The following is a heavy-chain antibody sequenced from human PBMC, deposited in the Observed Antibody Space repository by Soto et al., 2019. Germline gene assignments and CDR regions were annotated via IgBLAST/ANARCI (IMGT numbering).Heavy chain of an antibody. CDR3: ARESYSRSDNWFDA. CDR2: INTVDGNT. V-gene: IGHV1-3*04. D-gene: IGHD6-13*01. Sequence: ASVKVSCKASGYTFTSYAIHWVRQAPGQRLEWMGWINTVDGNTKYSQNFQGRVTITRDTSASTAYLGLSSLRSEDTAVYYCARESYSRSDNWFDAWGKGTLVTVSS. J-gene: IGHJ5*02. CDR1: GYTFTSYA.